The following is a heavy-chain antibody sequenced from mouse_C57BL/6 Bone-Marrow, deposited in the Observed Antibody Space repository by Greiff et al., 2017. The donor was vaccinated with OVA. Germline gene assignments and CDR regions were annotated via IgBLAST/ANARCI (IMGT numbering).Heavy chain of an antibody. CDR2: ISSGSSTI. J-gene: IGHJ4*01. CDR3: ARLYYYAMDY. Sequence: EVQRVESGGGLVKPGGSLKLSCAASGFTFSDYGMHWVRQAPETGLEWVAYISSGSSTIYYADTVKGRFTISRDNAKNTLFLQMTSLRSEDTAMYYCARLYYYAMDYWGQGTSVTVSS. CDR1: GFTFSDYG. V-gene: IGHV5-17*01.